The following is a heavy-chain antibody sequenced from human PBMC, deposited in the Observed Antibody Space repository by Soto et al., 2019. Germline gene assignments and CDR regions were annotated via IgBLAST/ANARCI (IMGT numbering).Heavy chain of an antibody. CDR3: ARINGGSPDF. J-gene: IGHJ1*01. CDR1: GGSMNAHF. Sequence: SETLSLTCTVSGGSMNAHFWSWIRQSAGKGLEWIGHIYISGTTMYNPSLKSRVTMSVDPPKNQLSLKLNSVTAADTAVYYCARINGGSPDFWGQGTLVTVSS. CDR2: IYISGTT. V-gene: IGHV4-4*07. D-gene: IGHD2-15*01.